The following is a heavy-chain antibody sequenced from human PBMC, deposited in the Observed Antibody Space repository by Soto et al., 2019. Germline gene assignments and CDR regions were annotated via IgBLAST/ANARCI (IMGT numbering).Heavy chain of an antibody. J-gene: IGHJ6*03. CDR3: ARRGRYDYIWGSYRYTEGYYYYMDV. Sequence: SETLSLTCAVYGGSFSGYYWSWIRQPPGKGLEWIGEINHSGSTNYNPSLKSRVTISVDTSKNQFSLKLSSVTAADTAVYYCARRGRYDYIWGSYRYTEGYYYYMDVWGKGTTVTVSS. V-gene: IGHV4-34*01. CDR1: GGSFSGYY. CDR2: INHSGST. D-gene: IGHD3-16*02.